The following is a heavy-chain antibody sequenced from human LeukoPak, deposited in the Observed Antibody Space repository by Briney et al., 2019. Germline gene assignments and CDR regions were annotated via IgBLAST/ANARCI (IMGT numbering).Heavy chain of an antibody. J-gene: IGHJ6*03. D-gene: IGHD6-13*01. Sequence: GGSLRLSCAASGFTFSSYWMSWVRQAPGKGLGWVANIKQDGSEKYYVDSVKGRFTISRDNAKNSLYLQMNSLRAEDTAVYYCARVRIIAAAALSHYYYMDVWGKGTTVTVSS. CDR3: ARVRIIAAAALSHYYYMDV. V-gene: IGHV3-7*01. CDR1: GFTFSSYW. CDR2: IKQDGSEK.